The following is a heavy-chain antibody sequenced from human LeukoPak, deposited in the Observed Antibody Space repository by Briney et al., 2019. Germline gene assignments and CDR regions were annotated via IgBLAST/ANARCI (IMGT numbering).Heavy chain of an antibody. CDR3: SRGPIQLWVHNGVDV. J-gene: IGHJ6*02. CDR2: IRSKAYRGTT. D-gene: IGHD5-18*01. Sequence: QSGGSLRLSCAASGFTFSSYWMHWVRQAPGKGLEWVGFIRSKAYRGTTEYAASVKGRFTISKDDSKSVVYLQMNSLKSEDTAVYYCSRGPIQLWVHNGVDVWGQGTTVTVSS. CDR1: GFTFSSYW. V-gene: IGHV3-49*04.